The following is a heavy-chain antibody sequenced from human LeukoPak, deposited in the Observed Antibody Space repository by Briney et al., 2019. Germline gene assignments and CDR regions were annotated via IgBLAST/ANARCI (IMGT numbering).Heavy chain of an antibody. J-gene: IGHJ5*02. CDR3: ARGAPRSEGSGYWGLFDP. CDR1: GYTFSTYY. CDR2: INPGGGSP. V-gene: IGHV1-46*01. D-gene: IGHD3-22*01. Sequence: GASVKVSCKASGYTFSTYYIYWVRQAPGQGLEWMGIINPGGGSPSYAQNFRGRVTMTRDASTSTVYLDLSSLRSEDTAVYYCARGAPRSEGSGYWGLFDPWGQGTLVTVSS.